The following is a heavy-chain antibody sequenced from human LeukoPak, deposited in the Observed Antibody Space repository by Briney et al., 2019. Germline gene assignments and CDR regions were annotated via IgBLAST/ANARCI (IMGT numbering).Heavy chain of an antibody. CDR3: AHSTVSSGWYYFDY. D-gene: IGHD6-19*01. Sequence: TLSLTCTVSGGSISGYYWNWIRLPPGKGLEWLALIYWDDDKRYSPSLKSRLTITKDTSKNQVVLTMTNMDPVDTATYYCAHSTVSSGWYYFDYWGQGTLVTVSS. V-gene: IGHV2-5*08. CDR1: GGSISGYYW. CDR2: IYWDDDK. J-gene: IGHJ4*02.